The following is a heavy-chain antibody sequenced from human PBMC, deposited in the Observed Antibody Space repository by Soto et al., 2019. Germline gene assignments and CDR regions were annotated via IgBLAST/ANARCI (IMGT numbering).Heavy chain of an antibody. CDR1: GGSISGYY. Sequence: SETLSLTCTVSGGSISGYYWTWIRQSPGKGLEWIGRIYYSGSTKYNPSLKSRLTISVDTSKNQFSLKLSSVTAADTAVYYCARHDVYYYGSGTPNGYFDYWGQGTLVTVSS. CDR2: IYYSGST. CDR3: ARHDVYYYGSGTPNGYFDY. V-gene: IGHV4-59*08. J-gene: IGHJ4*02. D-gene: IGHD3-10*01.